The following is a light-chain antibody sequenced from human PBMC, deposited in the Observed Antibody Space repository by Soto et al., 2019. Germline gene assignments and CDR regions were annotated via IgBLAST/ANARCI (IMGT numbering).Light chain of an antibody. CDR3: MSYAGGNRFF. V-gene: IGLV2-8*01. CDR2: QVT. CDR1: INDVGGYNY. J-gene: IGLJ1*01. Sequence: QSALTQPPSASGSPGQSVTISCAGTINDVGGYNYVSWYQQHPGKVPQLMIYQVTKRPSVVPDRFSASKSDTTASLTISGLQAEEEGDYYCMSYAGGNRFFFGTGTKLTVL.